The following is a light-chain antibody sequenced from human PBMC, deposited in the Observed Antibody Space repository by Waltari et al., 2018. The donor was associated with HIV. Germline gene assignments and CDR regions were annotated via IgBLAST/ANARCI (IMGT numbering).Light chain of an antibody. V-gene: IGLV6-57*01. CDR1: SGSIASHY. Sequence: NFMLTQPHSVSESPGKTVTISCTRSSGSIASHYVQWYQQRPGSSPTTVIYTDDQRPSGVPDRFSGSIDSSSNSASLTISGLRTEDEADYYCQSYDNENPVLFGGGTKLTVL. CDR3: QSYDNENPVL. J-gene: IGLJ2*01. CDR2: TDD.